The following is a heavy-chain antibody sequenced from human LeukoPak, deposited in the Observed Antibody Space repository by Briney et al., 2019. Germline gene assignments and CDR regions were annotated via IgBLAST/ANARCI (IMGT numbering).Heavy chain of an antibody. Sequence: SVKVSCKASGGTFSSYAISWVRQAPRQGLEWMGGIIPIFGTANYAQKFQGRVTITADESTSTAYMELSSLRSEDTAVYYCAREDYGDYFKWDYWGQGTLVTVSS. CDR3: AREDYGDYFKWDY. CDR2: IIPIFGTA. CDR1: GGTFSSYA. D-gene: IGHD4-17*01. V-gene: IGHV1-69*01. J-gene: IGHJ4*02.